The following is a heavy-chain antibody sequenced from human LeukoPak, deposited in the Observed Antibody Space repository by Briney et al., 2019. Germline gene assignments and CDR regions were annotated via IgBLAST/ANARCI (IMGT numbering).Heavy chain of an antibody. D-gene: IGHD5-12*01. V-gene: IGHV1-18*01. CDR3: ARDSAYSGHETWFDP. J-gene: IGHJ5*02. CDR1: GYTFTNYG. CDR2: ISAYNGNT. Sequence: AAVKVSCKASGYTFTNYGINWVRQAPGQGLEWVGWISAYNGNTIYAQKLQGRVTMTTDTSTSTAYMDLRSLRSDDTAVYYCARDSAYSGHETWFDPWGQGTLVTVSS.